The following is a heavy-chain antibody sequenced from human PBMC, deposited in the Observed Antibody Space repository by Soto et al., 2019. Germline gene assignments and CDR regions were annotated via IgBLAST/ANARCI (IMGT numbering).Heavy chain of an antibody. J-gene: IGHJ4*02. CDR1: GFTFSSYG. V-gene: IGHV3-30*18. CDR2: ISYDGSNK. CDR3: AKLGQLWLRRDAYYFDY. D-gene: IGHD5-18*01. Sequence: QVQLVESGGGVVQPGRSLRLSCAASGFTFSSYGMHWVRQAPGKGLEWVAVISYDGSNKYYADSVKGRFTISRDNSKNTLYLQMNSLRAEDTAVYYCAKLGQLWLRRDAYYFDYWGQGTLVTVCS.